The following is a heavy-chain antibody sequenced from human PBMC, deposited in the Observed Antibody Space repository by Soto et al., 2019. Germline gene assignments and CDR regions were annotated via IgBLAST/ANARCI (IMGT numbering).Heavy chain of an antibody. Sequence: PSETLSLTCTVSGGSISSYYWSWIRQPPGRGLEWIGYIYYSGSTNYNPSLKSRVTISVDTSKNQFSLKLSSVTAADTAVYYCASSIRYGDYDYWGQGTLVTVSS. V-gene: IGHV4-59*12. CDR1: GGSISSYY. CDR3: ASSIRYGDYDY. J-gene: IGHJ4*02. CDR2: IYYSGST. D-gene: IGHD4-17*01.